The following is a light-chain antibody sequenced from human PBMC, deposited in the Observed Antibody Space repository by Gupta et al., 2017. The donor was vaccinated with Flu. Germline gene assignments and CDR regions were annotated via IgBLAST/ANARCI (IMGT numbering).Light chain of an antibody. Sequence: QSALTQPRSVSGSPGRSVTISCTGPSSDVGGYNYVSWYQQHPGKAPKLMIYDVNKRPSGVPDRFSGSKSGNTASLTISGLQAEDEADYYCCSYAGSYTYYVFGTGTKVTVL. CDR3: CSYAGSYTYYV. V-gene: IGLV2-11*01. CDR1: SSDVGGYNY. CDR2: DVN. J-gene: IGLJ1*01.